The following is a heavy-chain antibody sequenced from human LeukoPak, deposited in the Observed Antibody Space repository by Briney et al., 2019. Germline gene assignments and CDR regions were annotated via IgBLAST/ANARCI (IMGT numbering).Heavy chain of an antibody. Sequence: GASVKVSCKASGYTFTSYGISWVRQAPGQGLEWMRWISAYNGNTNYAQKLQGRVTMTTDTSTSTAYMELRSLRSDDTAVYYCARDPFSRGYSYGYGSDFDYWGQGTLVTVSS. V-gene: IGHV1-18*04. CDR3: ARDPFSRGYSYGYGSDFDY. J-gene: IGHJ4*02. CDR2: ISAYNGNT. CDR1: GYTFTSYG. D-gene: IGHD5-18*01.